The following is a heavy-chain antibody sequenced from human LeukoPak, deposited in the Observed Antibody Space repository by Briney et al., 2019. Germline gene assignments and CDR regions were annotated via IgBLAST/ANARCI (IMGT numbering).Heavy chain of an antibody. Sequence: SETLSLTCTVSGGSTSSGTYYWSWIRQPAGKALEWIGRIYTSGSTYYNPSLKSRVTISVDASKNQFSLKLTSVTAADTAVYYCARELIVGVMDYWGQGTLVTVSS. J-gene: IGHJ4*02. CDR3: ARELIVGVMDY. V-gene: IGHV4-61*02. CDR2: IYTSGST. CDR1: GGSTSSGTYY. D-gene: IGHD1-26*01.